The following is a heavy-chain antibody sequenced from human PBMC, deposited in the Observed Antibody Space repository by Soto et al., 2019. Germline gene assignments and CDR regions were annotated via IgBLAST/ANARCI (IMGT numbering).Heavy chain of an antibody. CDR2: IKGDGSYT. D-gene: IGHD2-2*01. CDR1: GFTFSDHW. V-gene: IGHV3-74*01. CDR3: ARLGSTNTFDI. J-gene: IGHJ3*02. Sequence: GGSMRLSCAASGFTFSDHWMHWVRQVPGKGLVWVSRIKGDGSYTNYADSVKGRFTIIRDNAKNTLYLQMNSLRAEDTAVYYCARLGSTNTFDIWGLGTKVTVSS.